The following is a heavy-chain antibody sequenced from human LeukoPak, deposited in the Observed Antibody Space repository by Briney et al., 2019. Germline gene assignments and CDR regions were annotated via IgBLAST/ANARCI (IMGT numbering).Heavy chain of an antibody. CDR3: AKSGSGGAFDI. D-gene: IGHD6-19*01. J-gene: IGHJ3*02. CDR2: ISYDGSNK. CDR1: GFTFSSYG. V-gene: IGHV3-30*18. Sequence: GGSLRLSCAASGFTFSSYGMHWVRQAPGKGLEWVAVISYDGSNKYYAGSVKGRFTISRDNSKNTLYLQMNSLRAEDTAVYYCAKSGSGGAFDIWGQGTMVTVSS.